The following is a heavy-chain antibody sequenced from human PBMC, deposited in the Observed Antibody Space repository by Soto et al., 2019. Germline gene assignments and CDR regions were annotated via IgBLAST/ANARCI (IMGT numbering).Heavy chain of an antibody. J-gene: IGHJ5*02. CDR2: ISHDGNI. V-gene: IGHV4-4*02. D-gene: IGHD2-2*01. Sequence: SETLSLTCVVSGGSIDSTDWWKWVRQPPGKGLEWIGEISHDGNIIYNPSLNSRVTISIDKSKNQFSLKLSSVTAADTAVYYCARGGIVVVPARGWFDPWGQGTLVTVPQ. CDR1: GGSIDSTDW. CDR3: ARGGIVVVPARGWFDP.